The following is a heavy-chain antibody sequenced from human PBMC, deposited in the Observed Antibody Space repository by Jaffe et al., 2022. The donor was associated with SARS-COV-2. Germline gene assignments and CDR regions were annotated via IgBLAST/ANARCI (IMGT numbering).Heavy chain of an antibody. CDR3: ARGTRATVTSSFAS. D-gene: IGHD4-17*01. V-gene: IGHV3-9*01. J-gene: IGHJ5*02. CDR2: ISGKSDAK. CDR1: GFTFDDFA. Sequence: EAQLVESGGGLVQPGRSLRLSCAASGFTFDDFAMHWVRQGPGKGLEWVSGISGKSDAKAYADSVRGRFIISRDNARSSLILQMDNVTTDDTALYFCARGTRATVTSSFASWGPGTPVTVSS.